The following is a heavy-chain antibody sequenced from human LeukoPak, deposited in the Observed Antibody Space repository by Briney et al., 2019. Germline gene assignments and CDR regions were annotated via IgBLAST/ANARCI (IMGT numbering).Heavy chain of an antibody. D-gene: IGHD6-13*01. CDR1: GFTFSSYA. CDR2: ISYDGSNR. Sequence: GGSLRLSCAASGFTFSSYAMHWVRQAPGKGLEWVAVISYDGSNRYYADSVKGRFTISRDNSKNTLYLQMNSLRVEDTAVYYCARAPRTAANFDYWGQGTLVTVSS. V-gene: IGHV3-30-3*01. J-gene: IGHJ4*02. CDR3: ARAPRTAANFDY.